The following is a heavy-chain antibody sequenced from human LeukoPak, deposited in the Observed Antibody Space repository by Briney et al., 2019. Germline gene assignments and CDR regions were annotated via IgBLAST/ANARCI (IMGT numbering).Heavy chain of an antibody. Sequence: ASVKVSCKASGYTFTSYYMHWVRQAPGQGLEWMGIINPSGGSTSYAQKFKGRVTMTRDTSTSTVYMELSSLRSEDTAVYYCAREVIVVPPGARWNDIYYYYGMDVWGQGTTVTVSS. V-gene: IGHV1-46*01. J-gene: IGHJ6*02. CDR3: AREVIVVPPGARWNDIYYYYGMDV. CDR1: GYTFTSYY. D-gene: IGHD2-2*01. CDR2: INPSGGST.